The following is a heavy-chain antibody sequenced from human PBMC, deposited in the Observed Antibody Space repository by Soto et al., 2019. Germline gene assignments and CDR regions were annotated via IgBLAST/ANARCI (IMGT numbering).Heavy chain of an antibody. CDR2: ILYSGTT. Sequence: QVQLQESGPGLVKPSQTLSLTCTVSGGSISSGDYYWSWIRQPPGKGLEWIGYILYSGTTNYKPSLESRLTISVDTSKNQCSLKLTSVTAADTAVYYCARKGALDYWGRGTLVTVSA. V-gene: IGHV4-30-4*01. J-gene: IGHJ4*02. CDR3: ARKGALDY. CDR1: GGSISSGDYY.